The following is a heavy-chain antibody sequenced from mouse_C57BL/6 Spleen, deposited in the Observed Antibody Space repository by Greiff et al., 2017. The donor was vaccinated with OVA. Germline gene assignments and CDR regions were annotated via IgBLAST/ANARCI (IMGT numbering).Heavy chain of an antibody. CDR2: FYPGSGSI. V-gene: IGHV1-62-2*01. D-gene: IGHD1-1*01. CDR1: GYTFTEYT. CDR3: ARHEDDYYGSSYYAMDY. J-gene: IGHJ4*01. Sequence: VQVVESGAELVKPGASVKLSCKASGYTFTEYTIHWVKQRSGQGLEWIGWFYPGSGSIKYNEKFKDKATLTADKSSSTVYMELSRLTSEDSAVYFCARHEDDYYGSSYYAMDYWGQGTSVTVSS.